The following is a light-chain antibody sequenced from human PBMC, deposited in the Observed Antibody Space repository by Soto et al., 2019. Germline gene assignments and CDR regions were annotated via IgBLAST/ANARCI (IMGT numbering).Light chain of an antibody. CDR2: DAF. J-gene: IGKJ4*01. CDR1: QSVSSY. V-gene: IGKV3-11*01. CDR3: QQRSNWPLT. Sequence: EIVLTQSPAALSLSPGERATPSCRASQSVSSYLAWYQQKPGQAPRLLIYDAFNRPTGIPARFSGSGSGTGFTLTISSLESEDFAVYYCQQRSNWPLTFGGGTKVDIK.